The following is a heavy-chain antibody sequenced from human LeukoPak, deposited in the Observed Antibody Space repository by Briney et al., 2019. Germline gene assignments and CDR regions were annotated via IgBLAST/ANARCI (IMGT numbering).Heavy chain of an antibody. Sequence: PGGSLRLSCAAPGFTFSGSAMHWVRQASGKGLEWVGRIRSKANSYATAYAASVKGRFTISRDDSKNTAYLQMNSLKTEDTAVYYCTRRLEGREAVAGLLYYYYGMDVWGQGTTVTVSS. CDR1: GFTFSGSA. D-gene: IGHD6-19*01. V-gene: IGHV3-73*01. CDR3: TRRLEGREAVAGLLYYYYGMDV. CDR2: IRSKANSYAT. J-gene: IGHJ6*02.